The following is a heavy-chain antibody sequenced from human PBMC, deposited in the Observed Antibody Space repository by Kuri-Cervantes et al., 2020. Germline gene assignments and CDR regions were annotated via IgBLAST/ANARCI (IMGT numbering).Heavy chain of an antibody. Sequence: GGSLRLSCAASGFTFDDYAMHWVRQAPGEGLEWVSGVSWNSGSIGYADSVKCRLTISRDNSKNTLYLQMNSLRAEDTAVYYCARGSSSWYGFDYWGQGTLVTVSS. V-gene: IGHV3-9*01. CDR3: ARGSSSWYGFDY. D-gene: IGHD6-13*01. CDR1: GFTFDDYA. J-gene: IGHJ4*02. CDR2: VSWNSGSI.